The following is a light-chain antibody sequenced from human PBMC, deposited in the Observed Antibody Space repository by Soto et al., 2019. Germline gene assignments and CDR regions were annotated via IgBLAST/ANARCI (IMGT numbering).Light chain of an antibody. CDR2: GAS. J-gene: IGKJ1*01. Sequence: EIVLTQSPGTLSLSPAERATLSCRASQSVSSSYLAWYQQQPGQAPRLLIYGASSRATGIPDRLSGSGSGTDFTLTISRMEPEDFAVYYCQQYGSPWTFGQGTKVDIK. CDR1: QSVSSSY. V-gene: IGKV3-20*01. CDR3: QQYGSPWT.